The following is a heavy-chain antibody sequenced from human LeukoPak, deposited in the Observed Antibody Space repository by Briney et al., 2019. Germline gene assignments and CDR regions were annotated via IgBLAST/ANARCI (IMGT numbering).Heavy chain of an antibody. V-gene: IGHV3-7*01. D-gene: IGHD2-21*02. Sequence: GGSLRLSCAASGFTFSTYWMNWYRQAPGKGLEGVGNINQDASEINYVDSVRVRFTISRDNAKNSLHLQMNSLRAEDTAVYYCATDRDNSDWQKRFDSWGQGTLVTVSS. CDR2: INQDASEI. CDR3: ATDRDNSDWQKRFDS. CDR1: GFTFSTYW. J-gene: IGHJ4*02.